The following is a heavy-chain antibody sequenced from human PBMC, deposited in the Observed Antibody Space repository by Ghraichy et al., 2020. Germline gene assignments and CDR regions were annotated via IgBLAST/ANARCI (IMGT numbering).Heavy chain of an antibody. V-gene: IGHV3-7*03. Sequence: GGSLRLSCAASGFTFSSYWMSWVRQAPGKGLEWVANIKQDGSEKYYVDSVKGRFTISRDNAKNSLYLQMNSLRAEDTAVYYCAKKGENGYNYNFDYWGQGTLVTVSS. D-gene: IGHD5-24*01. CDR1: GFTFSSYW. CDR3: AKKGENGYNYNFDY. CDR2: IKQDGSEK. J-gene: IGHJ4*02.